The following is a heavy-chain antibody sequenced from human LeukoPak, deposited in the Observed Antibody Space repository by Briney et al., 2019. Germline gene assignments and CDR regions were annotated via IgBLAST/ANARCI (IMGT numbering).Heavy chain of an antibody. CDR3: ARDYPDYYYDSSGYYSD. V-gene: IGHV3-53*01. D-gene: IGHD3-22*01. CDR2: IYSGGST. J-gene: IGHJ4*02. CDR1: GFTVSSNY. Sequence: GGSLRLSCAASGFTVSSNYMSWVRQAPGKGLEWVSVIYSGGSTYYADSVKGRFTISRDNSKNTLYLQMNSLRAEDTAVYYCARDYPDYYYDSSGYYSDWGQGTLVTVSS.